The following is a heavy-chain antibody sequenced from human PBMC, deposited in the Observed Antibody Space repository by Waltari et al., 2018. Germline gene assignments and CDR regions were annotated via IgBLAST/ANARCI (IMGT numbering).Heavy chain of an antibody. Sequence: EVQLLESGGGLVQPGGSLRLSCAASGFTFSSYAMSWVRQAPGKGLEWVSVIYSGGSTYYADSVKGRFTISRDNSKNTLYLQMNSLRAEDTAVYYCAKGSSSSSEFDYWGQGTLVTVSS. V-gene: IGHV3-23*03. D-gene: IGHD6-6*01. J-gene: IGHJ4*02. CDR1: GFTFSSYA. CDR3: AKGSSSSSEFDY. CDR2: IYSGGST.